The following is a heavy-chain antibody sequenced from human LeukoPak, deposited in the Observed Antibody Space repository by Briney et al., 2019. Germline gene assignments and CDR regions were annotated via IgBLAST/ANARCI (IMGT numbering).Heavy chain of an antibody. Sequence: GRSLRLSCAASGFTFSTYAMHWVRQAPGKGLEWVAFISYDGSNKYYADSVKGRFTISRDNSKNTLYLQMNSLRAEDTAVYYCARGGQYQLPLDYWGQGTLVTVSS. D-gene: IGHD2-2*01. J-gene: IGHJ4*02. CDR2: ISYDGSNK. CDR3: ARGGQYQLPLDY. CDR1: GFTFSTYA. V-gene: IGHV3-30*04.